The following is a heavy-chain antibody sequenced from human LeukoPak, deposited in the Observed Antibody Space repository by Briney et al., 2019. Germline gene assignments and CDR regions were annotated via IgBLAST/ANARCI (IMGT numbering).Heavy chain of an antibody. CDR3: ARDRPTPDY. V-gene: IGHV3-7*01. CDR1: GITFSKYW. CDR2: MKHDGNEK. Sequence: GGSLRLSCVDSGITFSKYWMNWVRQAPGKGLEWVANMKHDGNEKHYVDSVEGRFTISRDNAKSSLYLQMNNLRADDTAVYYCARDRPTPDYWGQGTLVTVSS. J-gene: IGHJ4*02.